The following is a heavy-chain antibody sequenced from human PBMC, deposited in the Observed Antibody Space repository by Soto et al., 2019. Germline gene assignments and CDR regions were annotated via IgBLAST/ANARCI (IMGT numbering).Heavy chain of an antibody. CDR3: ARAIDGTGPDY. CDR1: GASISSHH. Sequence: QVQLQESGPGLVKPSETLSLTCIVSGASISSHHWSWIRQPPGQGLQWIGYLYNTGRTDYNPSLKSRVTISVDTSKNQVSLRLTSVTAADTAVYYCARAIDGTGPDYWGQGNLVTVSS. V-gene: IGHV4-59*11. CDR2: LYNTGRT. J-gene: IGHJ4*02.